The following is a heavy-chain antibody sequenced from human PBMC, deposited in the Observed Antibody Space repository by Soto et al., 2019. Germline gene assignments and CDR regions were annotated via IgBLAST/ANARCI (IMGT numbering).Heavy chain of an antibody. V-gene: IGHV1-69*13. CDR3: ARGVSSRISFFDY. D-gene: IGHD6-13*01. J-gene: IGHJ4*02. Sequence: GASVKVSCKASGGTFSSYAISWVRQAPGQGPEWMGGIIPIFGTANYAQKFQGRVTITADESTSTAYMELSSLRSEDTAVYYCARGVSSRISFFDYWGQGTLVTVPQ. CDR2: IIPIFGTA. CDR1: GGTFSSYA.